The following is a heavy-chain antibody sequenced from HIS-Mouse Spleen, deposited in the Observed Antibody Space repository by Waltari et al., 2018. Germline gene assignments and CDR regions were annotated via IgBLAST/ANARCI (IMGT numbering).Heavy chain of an antibody. V-gene: IGHV3-21*01. CDR2: ISSSSSYI. D-gene: IGHD1-26*01. CDR3: ARGPDSGSSLSPDY. CDR1: GFTFSSYS. Sequence: EVQLVESGGGLVKPGGSLRLSCAASGFTFSSYSMNWVRQAPGKGLEWVSSISSSSSYIYYADSVKGRVTISRDNAKNSRYLQMNSLRAEDTAVYYCARGPDSGSSLSPDYWGQGTLVTVSS. J-gene: IGHJ4*02.